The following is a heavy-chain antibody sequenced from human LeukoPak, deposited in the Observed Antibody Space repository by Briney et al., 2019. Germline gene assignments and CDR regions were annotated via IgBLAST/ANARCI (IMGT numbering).Heavy chain of an antibody. CDR3: AREGPPTVTTPICSYYYYMDV. J-gene: IGHJ6*03. D-gene: IGHD4-17*01. CDR2: IYYSGST. V-gene: IGHV4-39*02. Sequence: WVRQAPGKGLEWIGSIYYSGSTYYNPSLKSRVTISEDTSKNEFSLKLSSVTAADTAVYYCAREGPPTVTTPICSYYYYMDVWGKGTTVTISS.